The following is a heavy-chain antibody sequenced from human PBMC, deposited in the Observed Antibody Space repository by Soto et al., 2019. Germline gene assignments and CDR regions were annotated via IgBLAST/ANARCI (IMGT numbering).Heavy chain of an antibody. Sequence: QVTLKESGPTLVRPTQTLTLTCTFSGLPLTTTGVGVGWLRQPPGKAPEWLALIYWDGDKRHSPPLQNRLTSTRDTSKNQVTLTMTNKDPVDTATYSCAQRRRSYGLGTERGNSFDPWGQGILVTVSS. V-gene: IGHV2-5*02. CDR2: IYWDGDK. CDR3: AQRRRSYGLGTERGNSFDP. J-gene: IGHJ5*02. CDR1: GLPLTTTGVG. D-gene: IGHD3-10*01.